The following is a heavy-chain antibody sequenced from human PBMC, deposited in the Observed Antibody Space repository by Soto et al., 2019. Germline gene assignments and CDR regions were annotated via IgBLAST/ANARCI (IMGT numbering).Heavy chain of an antibody. CDR3: ARSPFTIFGVITQYYFDY. Sequence: PPETLSLTCAVYGGSFSGYYWSWIRQPPGKGLEWIGEINHSGSTNYNPSLKSRVTISVDTSKNQFSLNLSSVTAADTAVYYCARSPFTIFGVITQYYFDYWGQGTLVTVSS. D-gene: IGHD3-3*01. J-gene: IGHJ4*01. CDR1: GGSFSGYY. V-gene: IGHV4-34*01. CDR2: INHSGST.